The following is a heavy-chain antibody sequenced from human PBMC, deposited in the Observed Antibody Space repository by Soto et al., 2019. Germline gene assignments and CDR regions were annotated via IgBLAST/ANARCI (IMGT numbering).Heavy chain of an antibody. CDR1: GFTLSGYA. Sequence: EVQLAESGGGLAQPGGSLRLSCAASGFTLSGYAMDWVRQAPGKGLEWVSAISGSGGSTYYADSVNGRFTISRDNSKNTMYLQMNSLSAEDTAVYYCATYKSSAGFTPFDYWGQGTLVAVSS. CDR3: ATYKSSAGFTPFDY. J-gene: IGHJ4*02. D-gene: IGHD6-25*01. CDR2: ISGSGGST. V-gene: IGHV3-23*04.